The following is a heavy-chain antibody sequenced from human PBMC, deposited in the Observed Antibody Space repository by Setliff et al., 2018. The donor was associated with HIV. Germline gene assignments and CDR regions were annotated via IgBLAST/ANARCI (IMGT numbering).Heavy chain of an antibody. V-gene: IGHV1-69*10. CDR2: FIPVLGLS. CDR3: ASYSGSYYFILHY. J-gene: IGHJ4*02. CDR1: GGTFSGYV. Sequence: SVKVSCKASGGTFSGYVISWVRQAPGQGLEWMGGFIPVLGLSYYAQNFQGRVTITADESTSTAYMELSSLRSEDTAVYYCASYSGSYYFILHYWGQGTLVTVSS. D-gene: IGHD1-26*01.